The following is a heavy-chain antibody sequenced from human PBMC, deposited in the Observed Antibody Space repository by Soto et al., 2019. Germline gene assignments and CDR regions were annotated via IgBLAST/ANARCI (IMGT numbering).Heavy chain of an antibody. CDR2: IYNNGRT. D-gene: IGHD4-17*01. CDR3: ARNDYGDYSAPLPFQH. CDR1: GGSISNYY. J-gene: IGHJ1*01. V-gene: IGHV4-59*01. Sequence: SETLSLTCTVSGGSISNYYCSWVRQPPGKGLEWIGYIYNNGRTTYNPSLKSRVTISVDTSKNQFSLKLSSVTAADTAVYYCARNDYGDYSAPLPFQHWGHGTLVTVSS.